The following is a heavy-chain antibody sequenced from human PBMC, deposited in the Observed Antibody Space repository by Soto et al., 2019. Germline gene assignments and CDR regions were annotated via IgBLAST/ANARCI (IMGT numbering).Heavy chain of an antibody. CDR3: ARVRFGELV. D-gene: IGHD3-10*01. CDR1: GFTFSSYA. V-gene: IGHV3-23*01. Sequence: EVQLLESGGGLVQPGGSLRLSCAASGFTFSSYAMSWVRQAPGKGLEWVSIIGVGGGDRYSPESVKGRFTISRDNSRDTLYLEMNRLRDEDTAVYYCARVRFGELVWGQGTLVTVSS. CDR2: IGVGGGDR. J-gene: IGHJ4*02.